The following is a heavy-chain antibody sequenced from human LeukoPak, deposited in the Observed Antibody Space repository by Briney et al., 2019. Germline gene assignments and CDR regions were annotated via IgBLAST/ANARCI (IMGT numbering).Heavy chain of an antibody. J-gene: IGHJ4*02. CDR2: ISAYNGNT. Sequence: EASVKVSCKASGYTFTSYGISWVRQAPGQGLEWMGWISAYNGNTNYAQKLQGRVTMTTDTSTSTAYMELRSLRSDDTAVYYCARSSIIAAAGPYYFDYWGQGTLVTVSS. CDR1: GYTFTSYG. D-gene: IGHD6-13*01. V-gene: IGHV1-18*01. CDR3: ARSSIIAAAGPYYFDY.